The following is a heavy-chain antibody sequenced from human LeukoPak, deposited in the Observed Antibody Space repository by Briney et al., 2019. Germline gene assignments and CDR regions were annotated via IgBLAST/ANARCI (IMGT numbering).Heavy chain of an antibody. D-gene: IGHD3-10*01. CDR3: ARVLGSRITMVRGVIMGY. J-gene: IGHJ4*02. CDR2: INPNSGGT. V-gene: IGHV1-2*02. CDR1: GYTFTSYG. Sequence: ASVKVSCKASGYTFTSYGISWVRQAPGQGLEWMGWINPNSGGTNYAQKFQGRVTMTRDTSISTAYMELSRLRSDDTAVYYCARVLGSRITMVRGVIMGYWGQGTLATVSS.